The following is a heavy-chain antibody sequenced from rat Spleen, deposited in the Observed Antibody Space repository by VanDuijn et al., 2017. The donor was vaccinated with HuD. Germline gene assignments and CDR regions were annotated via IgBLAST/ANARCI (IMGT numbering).Heavy chain of an antibody. CDR2: MWYDGDT. J-gene: IGHJ2*01. Sequence: QVQLKESGPGLVQPSETLSLTCTVSGFSLTTYSVSWVRQPSGKGPEWLAKMWYDGDTAYNSALKSRLSISRDTSKNQVVLKMNSLQVDDTGTYYCARHDYSGDVDFEYWGQGVRVTVSS. D-gene: IGHD1-1*01. V-gene: IGHV2-34*01. CDR3: ARHDYSGDVDFEY. CDR1: GFSLTTYS.